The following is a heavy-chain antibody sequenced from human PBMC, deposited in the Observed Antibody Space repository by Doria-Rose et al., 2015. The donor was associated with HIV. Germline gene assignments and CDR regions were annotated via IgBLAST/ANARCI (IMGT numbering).Heavy chain of an antibody. J-gene: IGHJ4*02. CDR1: GVSLSSPGVG. Sequence: SGPVLVKPTETLTLTCTVSGVSLSSPGVGASWIRQPPGKALEWLANIFSDDERAYNTSLKSRLTISRRTSKSQVVLPMTDMDPVDTATYYCARIKSSRWYHKYYFDFWGQGTLVIVSA. CDR3: ARIKSSRWYHKYYFDF. CDR2: IFSDDER. V-gene: IGHV2-26*01. D-gene: IGHD6-13*01.